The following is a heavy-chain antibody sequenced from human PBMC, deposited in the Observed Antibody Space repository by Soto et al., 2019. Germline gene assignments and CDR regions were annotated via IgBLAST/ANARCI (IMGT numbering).Heavy chain of an antibody. CDR2: ISSNSDTI. CDR1: GFTADDYA. J-gene: IGHJ4*02. D-gene: IGHD4-17*01. Sequence: EVQLVESGGGLVQPGRSLRLSCVASGFTADDYAMHWVRQAPGKGLEWVSGISSNSDTIDYADSVKGRFTISRDNANNSLFLQMNSLRPEDTALYYCAKDMKCGGMTTIHYFDSWGQGTLVTVSS. CDR3: AKDMKCGGMTTIHYFDS. V-gene: IGHV3-9*02.